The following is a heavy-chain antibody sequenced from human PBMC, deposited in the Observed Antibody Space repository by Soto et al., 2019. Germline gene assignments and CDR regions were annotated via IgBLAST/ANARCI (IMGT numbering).Heavy chain of an antibody. D-gene: IGHD3-10*01. Sequence: SETLSLTCTFSGGSISSGDYYWSWIRQPPGKGLEWIGYIYYSGSTYYNPSLKSRVTISVDTSKNQFSLKLSSVTAADTAVYYCARQGGDYYGSGSPFDYWGQGTLVTVSS. CDR2: IYYSGST. V-gene: IGHV4-30-4*01. J-gene: IGHJ4*02. CDR3: ARQGGDYYGSGSPFDY. CDR1: GGSISSGDYY.